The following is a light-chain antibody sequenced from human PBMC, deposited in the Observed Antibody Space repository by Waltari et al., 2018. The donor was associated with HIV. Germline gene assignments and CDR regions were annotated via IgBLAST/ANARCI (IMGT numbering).Light chain of an antibody. CDR1: SSNIGADYD. CDR3: QSYDRSLSASVV. Sequence: QSVLTQPPSVSGAPGQRVTISCTWGSSNIGADYDVPWYQQIPGTAPKLLISGNKNRPSGVPDRFSASKSGASASLAITGLQAEDEADYFCQSYDRSLSASVVFGGGTKLTVL. CDR2: GNK. V-gene: IGLV1-40*01. J-gene: IGLJ2*01.